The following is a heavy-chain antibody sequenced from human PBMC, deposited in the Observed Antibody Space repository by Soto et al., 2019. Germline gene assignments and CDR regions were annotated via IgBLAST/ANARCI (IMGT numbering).Heavy chain of an antibody. D-gene: IGHD5-18*01. CDR1: GGSISSYY. V-gene: IGHV4-59*08. CDR2: IYYSGST. Sequence: ETLSLTCTVSGGSISSYYWSWIRQPPGKGLEWIGNIYYSGSTSYNPSLKSRVTISVDTSKNQFSLKLSSVTAADTAVYYCTRRGYSYGESDAFDIWGQGTMVTVSS. J-gene: IGHJ3*02. CDR3: TRRGYSYGESDAFDI.